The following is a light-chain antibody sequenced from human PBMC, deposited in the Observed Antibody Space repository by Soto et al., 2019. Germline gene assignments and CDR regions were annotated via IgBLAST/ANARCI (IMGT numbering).Light chain of an antibody. CDR3: QQYGSSPTT. J-gene: IGKJ1*01. Sequence: LTQCPDTLSVSPGELATLSCWASQSVTSNLAWYQQKRGQAPSLLIYAASTRATGVPARFSGSGSGTDFTLTISRLEPEDFAVYHCQQYGSSPTTFGQGTKVDIK. CDR2: AAS. V-gene: IGKV3-20*01. CDR1: QSVTSN.